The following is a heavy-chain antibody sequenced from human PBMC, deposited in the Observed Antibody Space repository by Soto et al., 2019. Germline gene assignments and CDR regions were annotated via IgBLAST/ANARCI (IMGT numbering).Heavy chain of an antibody. D-gene: IGHD6-19*01. Sequence: QVQLVESGGDVVQPGRSLRLSCAASGFTFSSYGMHWVRQAPGKGLEWVAVISYDGSNKYYADSVKGRFTISRDNSKNTLYLQMNSLRAEDTSVYYCAKELHVPPPGIAVSERIDAVDIWGQGTMVTVSS. CDR2: ISYDGSNK. CDR1: GFTFSSYG. J-gene: IGHJ3*02. V-gene: IGHV3-30*18. CDR3: AKELHVPPPGIAVSERIDAVDI.